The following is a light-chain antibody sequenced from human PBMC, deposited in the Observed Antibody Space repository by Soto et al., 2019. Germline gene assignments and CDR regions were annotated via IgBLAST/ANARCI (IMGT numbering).Light chain of an antibody. CDR3: QQSYSTPRT. V-gene: IGKV1-39*01. CDR1: QGISSY. Sequence: IRRTHSPSSLSASLFVLVTITCRASQGISSYLAWYQLKPGKAPKLLIYAASSLQSGVPSRFSGSGSGTDFTLTISSLQPEDFATYYCQQSYSTPRTFGQGTKV. J-gene: IGKJ1*01. CDR2: AAS.